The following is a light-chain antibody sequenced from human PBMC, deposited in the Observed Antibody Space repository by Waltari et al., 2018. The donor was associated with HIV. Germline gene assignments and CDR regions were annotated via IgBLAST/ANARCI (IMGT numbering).Light chain of an antibody. CDR1: HSVSCSS. CDR2: VAF. Sequence: RVRHSVSCSSLDWYLQKPGQAPRLLIYVAFNRATGIPDRFSGRGSGTDFSLTISSLEPEDFAVYFCNQDGKSPYTFGQGTKLEIK. J-gene: IGKJ2*01. CDR3: NQDGKSPYT. V-gene: IGKV3-20*01.